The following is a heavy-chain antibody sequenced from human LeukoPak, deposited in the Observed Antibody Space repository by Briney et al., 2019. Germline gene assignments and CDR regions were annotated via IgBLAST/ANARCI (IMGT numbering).Heavy chain of an antibody. J-gene: IGHJ1*01. D-gene: IGHD2-21*02. CDR1: GFTFSSYA. CDR2: ISSNGGST. Sequence: GGSLRLSCSASGFTFSSYAMHWVRQAPGKGLEYVSAISSNGGSTYYADSVKGRFTISRDNSKNTLYLQMSSLRAEDTAVYYCERKRVVTAIPGYFQHWGQGTLVTVSS. V-gene: IGHV3-64D*06. CDR3: ERKRVVTAIPGYFQH.